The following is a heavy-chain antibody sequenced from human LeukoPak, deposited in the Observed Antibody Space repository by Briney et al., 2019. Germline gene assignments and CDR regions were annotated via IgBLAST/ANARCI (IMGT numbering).Heavy chain of an antibody. CDR2: ISSSGSTT. Sequence: PGGSLTLSCPASGLTFISHELDWLRQAAGKGRAWVAYISSSGSTTHYSDSVKGRFTISRDNTKNSQYLQMNILIAEDTAVYYCTRDGTYYDILSGYYNLPLDYWGQGTLVTVSS. CDR1: GLTFISHE. CDR3: TRDGTYYDILSGYYNLPLDY. D-gene: IGHD3-9*01. J-gene: IGHJ4*02. V-gene: IGHV3-48*03.